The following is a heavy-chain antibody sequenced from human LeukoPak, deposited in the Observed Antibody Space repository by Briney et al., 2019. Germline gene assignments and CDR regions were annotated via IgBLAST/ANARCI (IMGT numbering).Heavy chain of an antibody. D-gene: IGHD3-22*01. CDR1: GFTFSSYW. V-gene: IGHV3-7*01. CDR2: IKQDGSEK. J-gene: IGHJ3*02. CDR3: ARGGYYYDTGAFDI. Sequence: PGGSLRLSCAASGFTFSSYWMSWVRQAPGKGLEWVANIKQDGSEKYYVASVKGRFTISRDNAKNSLYLQMNSLRAEDTAVYYCARGGYYYDTGAFDIWGQGTMVTVSS.